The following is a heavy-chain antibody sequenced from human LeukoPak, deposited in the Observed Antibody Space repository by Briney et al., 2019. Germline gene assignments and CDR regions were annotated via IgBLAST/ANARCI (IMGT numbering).Heavy chain of an antibody. D-gene: IGHD3-22*01. CDR2: INPNSGGT. CDR1: GYTFTGYY. Sequence: ASVKVSCKASGYTFTGYYMHWVRQAPGQGLEWMGWINPNSGGTNYAQKFQGRVTMTRDTSISTAYMELSRLRSDDTAMYYCARLPYYDSSQTPAFDYWGQGTLVTVSS. V-gene: IGHV1-2*02. CDR3: ARLPYYDSSQTPAFDY. J-gene: IGHJ4*02.